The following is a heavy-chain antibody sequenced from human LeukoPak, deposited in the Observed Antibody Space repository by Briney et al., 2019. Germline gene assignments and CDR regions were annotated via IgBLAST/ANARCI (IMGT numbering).Heavy chain of an antibody. CDR3: ARAIGGDGSGSL. Sequence: SETLSLTCTVSGDSISTYYWSWIRQPPGKGLEWIGYIYYRVTSDYNPSLKSRVTMSVDMSTRQISLKLSSVTAADTAVYYCARAIGGDGSGSLWGPGTLVTVSS. D-gene: IGHD3-10*01. V-gene: IGHV4-59*01. CDR1: GDSISTYY. J-gene: IGHJ4*02. CDR2: IYYRVTS.